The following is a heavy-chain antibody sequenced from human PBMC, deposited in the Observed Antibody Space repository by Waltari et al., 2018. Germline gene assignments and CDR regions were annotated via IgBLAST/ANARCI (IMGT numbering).Heavy chain of an antibody. J-gene: IGHJ4*02. CDR3: AKVLDTIAVTGSLDS. V-gene: IGHV3-9*01. CDR1: GFTFEDYG. CDR2: ISWSGGPV. D-gene: IGHD6-19*01. Sequence: EVQLVESGGALVQPGRSLRLSCAASGFTFEDYGINWVRQAPGKGLEWVAGISWSGGPVGYAYSVKGRCTISRDNAKNAVYLQMDRLRAADTALYFCAKVLDTIAVTGSLDSWGQGTLVTVSS.